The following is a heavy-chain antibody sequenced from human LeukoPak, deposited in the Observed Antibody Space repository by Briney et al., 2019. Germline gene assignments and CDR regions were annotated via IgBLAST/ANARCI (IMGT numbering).Heavy chain of an antibody. CDR1: GFTFSRFS. V-gene: IGHV3-21*01. D-gene: IGHD2-2*01. CDR2: ISSSSTYI. J-gene: IGHJ6*04. Sequence: PGGSLRLSCAASGFTFSRFSMNWVRQAPGKGLEWVSSISSSSTYIYYADSVKGRFTISRDNAKNSLYLQMNSLRAEDTAVYYCASLEHWNVVVPAAPRVDVWGKGTTVTVSS. CDR3: ASLEHWNVVVPAAPRVDV.